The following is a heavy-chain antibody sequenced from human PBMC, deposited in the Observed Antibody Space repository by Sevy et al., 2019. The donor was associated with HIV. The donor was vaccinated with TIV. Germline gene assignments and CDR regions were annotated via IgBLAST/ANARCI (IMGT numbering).Heavy chain of an antibody. V-gene: IGHV3-30*18. CDR2: ISYDGSNK. Sequence: GGSLRLSCAASGFTFSSYGMHWVRQAPGKGLEWVAVISYDGSNKYYADSVKGRFTISRDNSKNTLYLQMNSLRAEDTAVYYCAKEPSGSGNFDYWGQGTPVTVSS. CDR3: AKEPSGSGNFDY. D-gene: IGHD1-26*01. CDR1: GFTFSSYG. J-gene: IGHJ4*02.